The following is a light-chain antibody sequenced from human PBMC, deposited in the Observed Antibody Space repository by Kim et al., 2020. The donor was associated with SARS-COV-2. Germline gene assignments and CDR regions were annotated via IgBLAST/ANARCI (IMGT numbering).Light chain of an antibody. V-gene: IGKV2-30*01. Sequence: VVMTQSPLSLPVTLGQPASITCRSSQSLVYSDGNTSWNWIQQRPGQSPRRLIYKVSNRDSGVRDRFSGRGSGTDFTLKISRVKAEDVGVYYCMQGILPITFAQGTRLLTK. CDR3: MQGILPIT. CDR1: QSLVYSDGNTS. J-gene: IGKJ5*01. CDR2: KVS.